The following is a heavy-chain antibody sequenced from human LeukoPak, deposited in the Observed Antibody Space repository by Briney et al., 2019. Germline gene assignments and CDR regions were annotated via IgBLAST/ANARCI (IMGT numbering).Heavy chain of an antibody. J-gene: IGHJ4*02. CDR2: IKSDGTST. CDR3: AQEGTGDYYFDY. D-gene: IGHD7-27*01. V-gene: IGHV3-74*01. CDR1: GFTFRNYW. Sequence: GGSLRLSCAASGFTFRNYWMHWVRQAPGRGLVWVARIKSDGTSTTYADPVKGRFTISRDNAKNTLYVQMNSLRAEDTAVYYCAQEGTGDYYFDYWGQGTLVTVSS.